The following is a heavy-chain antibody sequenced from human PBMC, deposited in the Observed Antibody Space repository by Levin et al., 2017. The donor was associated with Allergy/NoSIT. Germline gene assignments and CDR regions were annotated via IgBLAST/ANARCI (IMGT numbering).Heavy chain of an antibody. D-gene: IGHD2-15*01. Sequence: GGSLRLSCKASGYTFTSYYMHWVRQAPGQGLEWMGIINPSGGSTSYAQKFQGRVTMTRDTSTSTVYMELSSLRSEDTAVYYCARGYCSGGSCDSGFDYWGQGTLVTVSS. V-gene: IGHV1-46*01. CDR2: INPSGGST. J-gene: IGHJ4*02. CDR3: ARGYCSGGSCDSGFDY. CDR1: GYTFTSYY.